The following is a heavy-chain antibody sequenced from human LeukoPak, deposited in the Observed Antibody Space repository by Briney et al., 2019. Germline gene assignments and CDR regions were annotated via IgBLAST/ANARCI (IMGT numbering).Heavy chain of an antibody. V-gene: IGHV3-20*04. CDR3: ARALNWNYVDAFDI. Sequence: GGSPRLSCAASGFTFDDYGMSWVRQAPGKGLEWVSGINWNGGSTGYADSVKGRFTISRDNAKNSLNLQMNSLRAEDTALYYCARALNWNYVDAFDIWGQGTMVTVSS. D-gene: IGHD1-7*01. J-gene: IGHJ3*02. CDR1: GFTFDDYG. CDR2: INWNGGST.